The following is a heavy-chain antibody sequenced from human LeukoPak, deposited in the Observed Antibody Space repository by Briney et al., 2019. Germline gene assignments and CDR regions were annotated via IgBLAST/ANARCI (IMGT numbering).Heavy chain of an antibody. CDR1: GFTFSSYG. CDR3: ARDSRESPRGYFDY. V-gene: IGHV3-30*03. Sequence: GSLRLSCSASGFTFSSYGMHWVRQAPGKGLEWVAVISYDGSDKYSADSVKGRFTISRDNSKNTLYLQMNSLRAEDTAVYYCARDSRESPRGYFDYWGQGTLVTVSS. D-gene: IGHD3-10*01. J-gene: IGHJ4*02. CDR2: ISYDGSDK.